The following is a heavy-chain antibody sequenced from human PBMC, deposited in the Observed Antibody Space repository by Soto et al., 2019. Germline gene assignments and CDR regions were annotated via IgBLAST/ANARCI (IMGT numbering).Heavy chain of an antibody. CDR1: GFTFSSYA. D-gene: IGHD3-16*01. J-gene: IGHJ4*02. CDR2: ISYDGSNK. Sequence: GGSLRLSCAASGFTFSSYAMHWVRQAPGKGLEWVAVISYDGSNKYYADSVKGRFTIARDNSKNTLYRKMNSRRAEDTAVYDCARDRGDPAYYFDYWGQGTLVTVSS. CDR3: ARDRGDPAYYFDY. V-gene: IGHV3-30*04.